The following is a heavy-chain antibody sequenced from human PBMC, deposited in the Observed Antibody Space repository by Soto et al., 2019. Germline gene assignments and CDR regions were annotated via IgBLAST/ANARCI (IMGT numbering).Heavy chain of an antibody. Sequence: QVQLVQSGAEVKKPGASVKVSCKASGYTFTSYAMHWVRQXPGXXLXXMGWINAGNGNTKYSQKFQGRVTITRDTSAXXXXXELGXXXXXXXXXXXXXXXXXXXXXTYAFDIWGQGTMVTVSS. CDR3: XXXXXXXXXTYAFDI. CDR1: GYTFTSYA. V-gene: IGHV1-3*01. J-gene: IGHJ3*02. CDR2: INAGNGNT.